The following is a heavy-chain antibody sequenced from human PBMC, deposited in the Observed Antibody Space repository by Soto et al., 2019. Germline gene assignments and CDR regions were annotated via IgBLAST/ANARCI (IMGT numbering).Heavy chain of an antibody. CDR1: GGSISSGGYY. CDR3: ARGIVFGSSWYFDY. CDR2: IYYSGST. D-gene: IGHD6-13*01. V-gene: IGHV4-31*03. Sequence: SETLSLTCTVSGGSISSGGYYWSWIRQHPGKGLEWIGYIYYSGSTYYNPSLKSRVTISVDTSKNQFSLKLSSVTAADTAVYYCARGIVFGSSWYFDYWGQGTLVTVSS. J-gene: IGHJ4*02.